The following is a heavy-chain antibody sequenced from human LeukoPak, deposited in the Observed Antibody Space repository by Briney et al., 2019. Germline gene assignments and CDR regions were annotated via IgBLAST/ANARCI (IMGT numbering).Heavy chain of an antibody. J-gene: IGHJ4*02. CDR3: AKVLAATPSLFDY. V-gene: IGHV3-30*02. CDR2: IRYDGSNK. D-gene: IGHD2-15*01. CDR1: GFTFSSYG. Sequence: GGSLRLSCAASGFTFSSYGMHWVRQAPGKGLEWVAFIRYDGSNKYYADSVKGRFTISRDNSKNTLYLQMNSLRAEDTAVYYCAKVLAATPSLFDYWGQGTLVTVSP.